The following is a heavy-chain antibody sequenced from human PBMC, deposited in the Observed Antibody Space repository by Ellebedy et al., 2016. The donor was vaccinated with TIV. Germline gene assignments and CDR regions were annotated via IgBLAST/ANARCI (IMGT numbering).Heavy chain of an antibody. Sequence: ASVKVSCKASGGTFSSYAISWVRQAPGQGLEWMGGIIPIFGTANYAQKFQGRVTITADESTSTAYMELSSLRSEDTAVYYCAGGTYYYGSGSYCFDYWGQGTLVTVSS. CDR1: GGTFSSYA. D-gene: IGHD3-10*01. CDR3: AGGTYYYGSGSYCFDY. CDR2: IIPIFGTA. J-gene: IGHJ4*02. V-gene: IGHV1-69*13.